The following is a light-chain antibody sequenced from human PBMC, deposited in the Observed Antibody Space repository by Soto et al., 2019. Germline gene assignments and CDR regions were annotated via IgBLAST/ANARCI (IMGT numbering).Light chain of an antibody. CDR3: QQYGTSPPT. V-gene: IGKV3-20*01. CDR1: QSVRSNN. Sequence: EIVLTQSPGTLSLSPGERATLSCRASQSVRSNNFAWYQQKPGQPPRLIIYGASRRAIGIPDRFSGSGSGTDFNLTISRLEPEDFAVYYCQQYGTSPPTFDQGTKVEIK. CDR2: GAS. J-gene: IGKJ1*01.